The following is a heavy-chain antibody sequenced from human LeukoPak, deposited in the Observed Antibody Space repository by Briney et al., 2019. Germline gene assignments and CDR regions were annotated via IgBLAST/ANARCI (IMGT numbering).Heavy chain of an antibody. CDR3: AIGFYYDSGATWRALNI. V-gene: IGHV3-20*04. CDR2: IIWNGDST. CDR1: GFTFDDYG. J-gene: IGHJ3*02. Sequence: GGSLRLSCAASGFTFDDYGMSWVRRAPGKGLEWVSGIIWNGDSTNYADSVKGRFTISRDNAKNSLYLQVNSLRAEDTALYYCAIGFYYDSGATWRALNIWGQGTMVTVFS. D-gene: IGHD3-22*01.